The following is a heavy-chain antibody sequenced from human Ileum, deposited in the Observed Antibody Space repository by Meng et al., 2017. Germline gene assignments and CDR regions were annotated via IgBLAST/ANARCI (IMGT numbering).Heavy chain of an antibody. D-gene: IGHD3-3*01. CDR1: GGTFISYT. J-gene: IGHJ4*02. CDR2: IIPILGIA. CDR3: ARSSLGWPFLPFDY. V-gene: IGHV1-69*02. Sequence: QFHLVQSGAELKKPGSSVKVSFKASGGTFISYTISGVRQAPGQGLEWMGRIIPILGIANYAQKFQGRVTITADKSTSTAYMELSSLRSEDTAVYYCARSSLGWPFLPFDYWGQGTLVTVSS.